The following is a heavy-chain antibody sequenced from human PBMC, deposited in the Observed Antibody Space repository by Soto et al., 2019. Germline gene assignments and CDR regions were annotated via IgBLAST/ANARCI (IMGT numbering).Heavy chain of an antibody. CDR2: IYPGDSDT. V-gene: IGHV5-51*01. CDR3: ASHTNSWYYFDH. CDR1: RYSFTDYW. D-gene: IGHD6-13*01. J-gene: IGHJ4*02. Sequence: EVQLVQSGAEVKKPGESLKISCKAFRYSFTDYWIGWVRQMPGKGLEWMGFIYPGDSDTRYSPSFQGQVTISADKSISTTYLQWSSLKASDGAIYFCASHTNSWYYFDHWGQGTVVTVSS.